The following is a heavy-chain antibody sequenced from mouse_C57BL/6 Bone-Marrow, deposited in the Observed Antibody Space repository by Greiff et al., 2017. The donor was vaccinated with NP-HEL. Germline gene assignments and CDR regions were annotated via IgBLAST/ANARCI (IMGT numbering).Heavy chain of an antibody. CDR3: ARKIYYGYDWFAY. D-gene: IGHD2-2*01. Sequence: VKLVESGAELAKPGASVKLSCKASGYTFTSYWMHWVKQRPGQGLEWIGYINPSSGYTKYNQKFKEKATLTADKSSSTAYMQLSSLTYEDSAVYYCARKIYYGYDWFAYWGQGTLVTVSA. J-gene: IGHJ3*01. V-gene: IGHV1-7*01. CDR2: INPSSGYT. CDR1: GYTFTSYW.